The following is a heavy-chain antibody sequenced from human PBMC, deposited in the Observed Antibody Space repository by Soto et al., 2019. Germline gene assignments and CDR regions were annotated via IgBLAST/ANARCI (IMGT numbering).Heavy chain of an antibody. CDR1: GLTFSRAD. Sequence: EVQLSESGGGLVQPGGSLRLSCAASGLTFSRADLSWVRQAPGKGLEWVSAISGSGGDIHYADSVKGRFTVSRDNPKNPLFLQMSSLRVEDTAIYYCATHSWDHWGQGTLVTVSS. V-gene: IGHV3-23*01. J-gene: IGHJ4*02. CDR2: ISGSGGDI. CDR3: ATHSWDH.